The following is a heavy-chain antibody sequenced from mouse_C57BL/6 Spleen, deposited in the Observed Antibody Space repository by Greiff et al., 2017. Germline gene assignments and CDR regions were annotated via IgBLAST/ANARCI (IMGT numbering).Heavy chain of an antibody. J-gene: IGHJ3*01. Sequence: EVKVVESGGGLVKPGGSLKLSCAASGFTFSDYGMHWVRQAPEKGLEWVAYISSGSSTIYYADTVKGRFTLSRDNAKNTLFLQMTSRRSEDTAMYYCARETNYVGAWFAYWGQGTLVTVSA. D-gene: IGHD1-1*01. CDR2: ISSGSSTI. V-gene: IGHV5-17*01. CDR1: GFTFSDYG. CDR3: ARETNYVGAWFAY.